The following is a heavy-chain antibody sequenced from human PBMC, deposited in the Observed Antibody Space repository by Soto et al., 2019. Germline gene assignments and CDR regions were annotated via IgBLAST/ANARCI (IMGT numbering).Heavy chain of an antibody. CDR3: ARQVSSAWPPYYYGMDV. D-gene: IGHD6-25*01. J-gene: IGHJ6*02. CDR1: GGSISSYF. Sequence: SETLSLTCTVSGGSISSYFWSWIRQPPGRGLEWIGHIHYSGSTNYNPSLKSRVTISVDTSKNQVSLKLSSVTAADTAMYFCARQVSSAWPPYYYGMDVWGQGTTVTVSS. CDR2: IHYSGST. V-gene: IGHV4-59*08.